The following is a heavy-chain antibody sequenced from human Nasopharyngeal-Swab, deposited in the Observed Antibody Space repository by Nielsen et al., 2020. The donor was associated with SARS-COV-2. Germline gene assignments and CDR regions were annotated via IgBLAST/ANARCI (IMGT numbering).Heavy chain of an antibody. CDR1: FGSLPSDY. CDR2: IHSSGHA. Sequence: GALRLSCPFSFGSLPSDYWSWVRQPPRKGLEWVGYIHSSGHAMYNPSLRSRATISIDTSKSHFSLTLSSVTAADTAVYYCARHPPLSGFDYWGQGTLVTVPS. J-gene: IGHJ4*02. V-gene: IGHV4-59*08. D-gene: IGHD3-9*01. CDR3: ARHPPLSGFDY.